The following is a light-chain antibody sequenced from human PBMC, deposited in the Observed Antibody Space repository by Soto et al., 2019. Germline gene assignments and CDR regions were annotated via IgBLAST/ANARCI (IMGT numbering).Light chain of an antibody. CDR3: QQCSNWPPEIT. V-gene: IGKV3-11*01. Sequence: EVGMRQSPATLSVSPGEGATLSCRASQGIGDTLAWYQQKPGQAPRLLIYDASNWATGIPARFSGSGSGTDFTLTISSLEPEDFAVYYCQQCSNWPPEITFGQGTRLEIK. J-gene: IGKJ5*01. CDR2: DAS. CDR1: QGIGDT.